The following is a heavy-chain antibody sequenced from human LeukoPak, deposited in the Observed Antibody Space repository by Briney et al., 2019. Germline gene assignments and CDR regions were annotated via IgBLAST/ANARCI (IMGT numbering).Heavy chain of an antibody. CDR2: IHSSGNYI. Sequence: GGSLRLSCTASASGVDFSSHSTNWVRQAPGKGLEWISYIHSSGNYIFDAASVKGRFTVSRDNARNSLYLQMNSLRAEDTAIYYCAREYNSRATFDYWGQGTLVTVSS. CDR3: AREYNSRATFDY. J-gene: IGHJ4*02. CDR1: ASGVDFSSHS. D-gene: IGHD1-14*01. V-gene: IGHV3-21*05.